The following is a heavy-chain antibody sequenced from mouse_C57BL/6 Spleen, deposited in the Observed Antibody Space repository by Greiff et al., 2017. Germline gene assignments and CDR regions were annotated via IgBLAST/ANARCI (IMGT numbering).Heavy chain of an antibody. CDR3: ARDTTVVKAMDY. CDR2: IDPSDSYT. CDR1: GYTFTSYW. V-gene: IGHV1-69*01. Sequence: QVQLQQPGAELVMPGASVKLSCKASGYTFTSYWMHWVKQRPGQGLEWIGEIDPSDSYTNYNQKFKGKSTLTVDKSSSTAYMQLSSLTSEDSAVYYGARDTTVVKAMDYWGQGTSVTVSS. J-gene: IGHJ4*01. D-gene: IGHD1-1*01.